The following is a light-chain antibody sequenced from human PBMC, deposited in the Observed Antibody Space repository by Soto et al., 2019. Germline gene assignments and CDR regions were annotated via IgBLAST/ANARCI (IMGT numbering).Light chain of an antibody. V-gene: IGKV1-8*01. J-gene: IGKJ1*01. Sequence: AIRMTQSPSSLFASTGDRVTITCRASQGISSYLAWYQQKPGKAPKLLIYAASTLQSGVPSRFSGSGSGTDFTLTISCLQSEDFATYYCQQYYSYPRTFGQGTKVDIK. CDR2: AAS. CDR1: QGISSY. CDR3: QQYYSYPRT.